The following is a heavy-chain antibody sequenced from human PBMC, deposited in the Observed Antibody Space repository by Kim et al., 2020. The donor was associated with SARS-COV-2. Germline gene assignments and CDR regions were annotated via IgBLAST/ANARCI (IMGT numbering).Heavy chain of an antibody. V-gene: IGHV4-31*03. J-gene: IGHJ2*01. D-gene: IGHD2-15*01. Sequence: SETLSLTCRVSGGSISSGGYFWSWIRQHPGKGLEWIGYIYDRGSTYYNPSLKSRVTISIDTTENQFSLNLRSVTAADTAVYYCARDSGVYLTSNYWYFDLWGRGTLVTVSS. CDR3: ARDSGVYLTSNYWYFDL. CDR2: IYDRGST. CDR1: GGSISSGGYF.